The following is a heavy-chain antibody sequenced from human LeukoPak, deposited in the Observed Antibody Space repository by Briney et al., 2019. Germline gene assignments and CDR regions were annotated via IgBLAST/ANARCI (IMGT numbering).Heavy chain of an antibody. V-gene: IGHV3-23*01. CDR3: AKGGTTGTPGGY. J-gene: IGHJ4*02. CDR1: GFTFSSYA. Sequence: GGSLRLSCAASGFTFSSYAMSWVRQAPGKGLEWVSAISGIGGGTYYADSVKGRFIISRDNSKNTLYLQMNSLRAEDTAVYYCAKGGTTGTPGGYWGQGTLVTVSS. D-gene: IGHD1-1*01. CDR2: ISGIGGGT.